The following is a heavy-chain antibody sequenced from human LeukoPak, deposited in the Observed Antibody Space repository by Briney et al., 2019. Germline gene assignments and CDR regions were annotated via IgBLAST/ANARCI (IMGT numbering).Heavy chain of an antibody. V-gene: IGHV4-59*01. J-gene: IGHJ4*02. CDR2: IYYSGST. Sequence: KPSGTLSLTCTVSGGSISSYYWSWIRQPPGKGLEWIGYIYYSGSTSYNPSLKSRVTISVDTSKNQFSLMLSSVTAADTAVYYCAREIPGIVGATYFDSWGQGTLVTVSS. D-gene: IGHD1-26*01. CDR3: AREIPGIVGATYFDS. CDR1: GGSISSYY.